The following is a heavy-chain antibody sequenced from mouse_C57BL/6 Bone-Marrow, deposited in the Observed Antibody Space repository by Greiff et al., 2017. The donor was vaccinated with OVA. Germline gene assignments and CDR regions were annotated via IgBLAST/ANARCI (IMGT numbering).Heavy chain of an antibody. Sequence: VQLQESGAELARPGASVKMSCKASGYTFTSYTIHWVKQRPGQGLEWIGYIDPTNDYTNYNQKFKGKATLTADKYSSTAYMQLSILTSEDSAVYYCTRGYYFDYWGQGTTLTVSS. J-gene: IGHJ2*01. CDR3: TRGYYFDY. CDR1: GYTFTSYT. CDR2: IDPTNDYT. V-gene: IGHV1-4*01.